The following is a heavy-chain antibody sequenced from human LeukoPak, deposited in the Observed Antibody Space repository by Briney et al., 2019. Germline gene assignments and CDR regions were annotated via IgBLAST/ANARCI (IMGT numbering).Heavy chain of an antibody. CDR1: GFTFSSYG. CDR2: LSYDGSNK. D-gene: IGHD3-10*01. CDR3: AKDSGRLAALVRGVIPRNY. V-gene: IGHV3-30*18. Sequence: GGSLRLSCAASGFTFSSYGMHWVRQAPGKGLEWVAVLSYDGSNKYYPDSVKGRFTISRDNSKNTLYLQMNSLRAEDTAVYYCAKDSGRLAALVRGVIPRNYWGQGTLVTVSS. J-gene: IGHJ4*02.